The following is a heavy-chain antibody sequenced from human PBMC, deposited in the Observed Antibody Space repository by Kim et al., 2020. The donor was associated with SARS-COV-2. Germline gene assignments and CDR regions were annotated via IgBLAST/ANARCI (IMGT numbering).Heavy chain of an antibody. D-gene: IGHD3-9*01. J-gene: IGHJ5*02. CDR3: ARRGGYYDILTGYSLYNWFDP. CDR1: GYTFTSYG. V-gene: IGHV1-18*01. CDR2: ISAYNGNT. Sequence: GSVKVSCKASGYTFTSYGISWVRQAPGQGLEWMGWISAYNGNTNYAQKLQGRVTMTTDTSTSTAYMELRSLRSDDTAVYYCARRGGYYDILTGYSLYNWFDPWGQGTLVTVSS.